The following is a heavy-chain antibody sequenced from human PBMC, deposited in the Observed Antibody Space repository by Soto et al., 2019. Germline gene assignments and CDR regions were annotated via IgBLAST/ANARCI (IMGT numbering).Heavy chain of an antibody. Sequence: EVQLVESGGGLVQPGRSLRLSCAASGFTFDDFSMHWVRHTPGEGLEWVSGISWNSGSIGYADSVKGRFSISRDNAKNSLYLQLNSLRTEDTALYYCTRVSHSDFGDYGYFEFWGQGTLVTVSS. CDR1: GFTFDDFS. CDR2: ISWNSGSI. D-gene: IGHD4-17*01. J-gene: IGHJ4*02. V-gene: IGHV3-9*01. CDR3: TRVSHSDFGDYGYFEF.